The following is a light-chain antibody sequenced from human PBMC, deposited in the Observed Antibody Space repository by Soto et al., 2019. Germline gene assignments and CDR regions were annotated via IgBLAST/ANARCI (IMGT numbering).Light chain of an antibody. Sequence: DIQMTQSPSTLSASVGDRVTITCRASQSIRNWLAWYQQQPGKAPKLLIYDASSLESGVPSRFSGSGSGTEFTLTISSLQPDDVATYYCQQYHNYLTLGQATKVDIK. CDR2: DAS. CDR3: QQYHNYLT. CDR1: QSIRNW. V-gene: IGKV1-5*01. J-gene: IGKJ2*01.